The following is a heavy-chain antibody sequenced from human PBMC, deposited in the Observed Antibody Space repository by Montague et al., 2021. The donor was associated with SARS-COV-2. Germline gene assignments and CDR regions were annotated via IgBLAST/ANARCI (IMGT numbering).Heavy chain of an antibody. CDR1: GFTFSSYA. CDR2: ISYDGSNQ. J-gene: IGHJ4*02. V-gene: IGHV3-30*04. Sequence: SLRLSGAASGFTFSSYAMHWVRQAPGKGLEWVAVISYDGSNQYYSDSFXVRFTISRDNSKNTLYLQMNSLRAEDTAVYYCARDNYDYVWGSYRYIYWGQGTLVTVSS. CDR3: ARDNYDYVWGSYRYIY. D-gene: IGHD3-16*02.